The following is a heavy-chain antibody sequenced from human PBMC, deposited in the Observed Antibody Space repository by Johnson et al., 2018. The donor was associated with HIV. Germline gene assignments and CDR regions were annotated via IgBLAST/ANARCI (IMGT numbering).Heavy chain of an antibody. V-gene: IGHV3-20*04. CDR1: GFTFSSYA. Sequence: VQLLESGGGVVQPGRSLRLSCAASGFTFSSYAMHWVRQAPGKGLEWVSGINWNGGSTGYADSVKGRFTISRDNAKNSLYLQMNSLRPEDTALYYCAKGLGYYNFWSGPDAFDIWGQGTMATVSS. J-gene: IGHJ3*02. D-gene: IGHD3-3*01. CDR3: AKGLGYYNFWSGPDAFDI. CDR2: INWNGGST.